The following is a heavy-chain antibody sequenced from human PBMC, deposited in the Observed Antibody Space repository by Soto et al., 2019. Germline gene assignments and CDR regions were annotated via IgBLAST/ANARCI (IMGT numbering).Heavy chain of an antibody. CDR3: ARGMYYDSSGYYSDDAFDI. V-gene: IGHV1-69*01. Sequence: QVQLVQSGAEVKKPGSSVKVSCKASGGTFSSYAISWVRQAPGQGLEWMGGIIPIFGTANYAQKFQGRVTITADESTSTAYMELSSLRSEDTAVYYCARGMYYDSSGYYSDDAFDIWGQGTMVTVSS. J-gene: IGHJ3*02. CDR1: GGTFSSYA. CDR2: IIPIFGTA. D-gene: IGHD3-22*01.